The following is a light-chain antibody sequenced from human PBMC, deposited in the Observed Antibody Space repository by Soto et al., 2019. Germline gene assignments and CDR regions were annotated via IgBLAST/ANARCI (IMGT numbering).Light chain of an antibody. CDR3: QQLNSYPQT. V-gene: IGKV1-9*01. Sequence: DSQLTQSPSFLSASVGDRVTITCRASQGISSYLAWYQQKPGKAPQLLIYAASTLQSGVPSRFSGSGSGTEFTLTISSLQPEDFATYYCQQLNSYPQTFGQGTKVEIK. J-gene: IGKJ1*01. CDR2: AAS. CDR1: QGISSY.